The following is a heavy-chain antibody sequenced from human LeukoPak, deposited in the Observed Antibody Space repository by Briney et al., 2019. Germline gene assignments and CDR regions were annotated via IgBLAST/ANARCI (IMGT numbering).Heavy chain of an antibody. D-gene: IGHD3-22*01. J-gene: IGHJ3*02. CDR1: GYTFTSYA. CDR3: ARSRPYYDSSGYYYDRLDAFDI. Sequence: ASVKVSCKASGYTFTSYAMHWVRQPPGQRLEWMGWINAGNGNTKYSQKFQGRITITRDTSASTAYMELSSLRSEDTAVYYCARSRPYYDSSGYYYDRLDAFDIWGQGTMVTVSS. V-gene: IGHV1-3*01. CDR2: INAGNGNT.